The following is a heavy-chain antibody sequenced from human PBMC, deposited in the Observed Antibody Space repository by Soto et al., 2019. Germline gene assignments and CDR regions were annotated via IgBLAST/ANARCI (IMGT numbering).Heavy chain of an antibody. CDR2: ISYDGSNK. CDR3: ARDGRQWLVWGAFDI. CDR1: GFTFSSYA. J-gene: IGHJ3*02. V-gene: IGHV3-30-3*01. Sequence: SLRLSCAASGFTFSSYAMHWVRQAPGKGLEWVAVISYDGSNKYYADSVKGRFTISRDNSKNTLYLQMNSLRAEDTAVYYCARDGRQWLVWGAFDIWGQGTMVTVSS. D-gene: IGHD6-19*01.